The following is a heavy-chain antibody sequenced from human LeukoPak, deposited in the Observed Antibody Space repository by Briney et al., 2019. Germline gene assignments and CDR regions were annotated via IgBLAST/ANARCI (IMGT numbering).Heavy chain of an antibody. CDR3: AAMWATIGIYYDY. J-gene: IGHJ4*02. D-gene: IGHD5-12*01. CDR2: INHSGST. CDR1: DGSFSGYY. Sequence: SETLSLTCAVYDGSFSGYYWSWIRQPPGRGLEWIGEINHSGSTNYNPSLKSRVTISVDTSKNQFSLKLSSVTAADTAVYYCAAMWATIGIYYDYWGQGTLVTVSS. V-gene: IGHV4-34*01.